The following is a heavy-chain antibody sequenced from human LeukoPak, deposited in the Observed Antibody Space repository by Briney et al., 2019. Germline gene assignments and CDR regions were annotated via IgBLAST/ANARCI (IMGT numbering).Heavy chain of an antibody. CDR2: ISSTGGST. Sequence: GGSLRLSCAASGFTFSSHAMNWVRQAPGKGLEWVAIISSTGGSTYYTDSVKGRFTISRDNSRNTLFLQMNGLRAEDTAVYYCAKDPNGDYVGAFDMWGQGTMVTVSS. CDR3: AKDPNGDYVGAFDM. D-gene: IGHD4-17*01. V-gene: IGHV3-23*01. CDR1: GFTFSSHA. J-gene: IGHJ3*02.